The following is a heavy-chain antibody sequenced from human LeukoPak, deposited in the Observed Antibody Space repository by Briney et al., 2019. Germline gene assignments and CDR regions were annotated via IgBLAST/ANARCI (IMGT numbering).Heavy chain of an antibody. J-gene: IGHJ1*01. Sequence: GESLTISCKASGYTFNTYWIGWVRQKPGKGLEWMAIVYPGDSHTRYSPSFQGHFTISADKTVTTAYLQWSSLEASDTAVYYCARLSGGSWANTEYFPGWGQGTLVIVSS. D-gene: IGHD7-27*01. CDR1: GYTFNTYW. CDR2: VYPGDSHT. V-gene: IGHV5-51*01. CDR3: ARLSGGSWANTEYFPG.